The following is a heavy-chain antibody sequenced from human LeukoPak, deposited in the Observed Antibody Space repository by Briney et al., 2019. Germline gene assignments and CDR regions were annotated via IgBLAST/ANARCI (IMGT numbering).Heavy chain of an antibody. J-gene: IGHJ6*02. V-gene: IGHV3-21*01. CDR3: ARDRSLRQLQYYYYGMDV. D-gene: IGHD6-6*01. CDR1: GFTFSSYS. CDR2: ISSSSSYI. Sequence: GGSLRLSCAASGFTFSSYSMNWVHQAPGKGLEWVSSISSSSSYIYYADSVKGRFTISRDNAKNSLYLQMNSLRAEDTAVYYCARDRSLRQLQYYYYGMDVWGQGTTVTVSS.